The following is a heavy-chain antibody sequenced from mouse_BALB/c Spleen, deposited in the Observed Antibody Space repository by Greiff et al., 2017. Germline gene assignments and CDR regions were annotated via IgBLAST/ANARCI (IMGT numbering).Heavy chain of an antibody. D-gene: IGHD3-2*01. V-gene: IGHV5-6*02. J-gene: IGHJ3*01. CDR2: ISSGGSYT. CDR3: ASWDSSGYAWFAY. CDR1: GFTFSSYG. Sequence: DVKLVESGGDLVKPGGSLKLSCAASGFTFSSYGMSWVRQTPDKRLEWVATISSGGSYTYYPDSVKGRFTISRDNAKNTLYLQMSSLKSEDTAMYYCASWDSSGYAWFAYWGQGTLVTVSA.